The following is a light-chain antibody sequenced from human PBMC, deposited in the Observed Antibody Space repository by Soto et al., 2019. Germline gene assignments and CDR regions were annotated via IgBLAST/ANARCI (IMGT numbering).Light chain of an antibody. CDR1: QSVSSY. CDR2: DAS. J-gene: IGKJ4*01. Sequence: EIVLTQSPATLSLSPGERATLSCRASQSVSSYLAWYQQKPGQAPRLLIYDASNRATGIPARFSGSGSGTDFTLTISRLEPEDSAVYYCQQRSKLPRTFGGGTKVDIK. V-gene: IGKV3-11*01. CDR3: QQRSKLPRT.